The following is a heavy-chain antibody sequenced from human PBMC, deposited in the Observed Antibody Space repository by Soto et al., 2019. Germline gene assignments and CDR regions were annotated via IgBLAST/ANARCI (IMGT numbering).Heavy chain of an antibody. CDR2: ISWDAAK. Sequence: QVTLKASGPTLVKPTQTLTLTCTFSGFSLSTSGVGVGWLRQPPGPALEWLALISWDAAKRHSPSLKSRLTSTKDTSKDQVVRTRTNLDPGDTATDYCAHRPYGPGSYYGYWGRGTLVTVS. CDR1: GFSLSTSGVG. J-gene: IGHJ4*02. CDR3: AHRPYGPGSYYGY. D-gene: IGHD3-10*01. V-gene: IGHV2-5*02.